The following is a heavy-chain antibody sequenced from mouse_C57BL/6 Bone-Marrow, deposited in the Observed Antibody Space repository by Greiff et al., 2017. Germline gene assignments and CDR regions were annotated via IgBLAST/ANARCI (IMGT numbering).Heavy chain of an antibody. J-gene: IGHJ2*01. D-gene: IGHD1-1*01. CDR2: INSDGGST. CDR3: ASPYYYGSSEYFDY. Sequence: VQGVESGGGLVQPGESLKLSCESNEYEFPSHDMSWVRKTPEKRLELVAAINSDGGSTYYPDTMERRFIISRDNTKKTLYLQMSSLRSEDTALYYCASPYYYGSSEYFDYWGQGTTLTVSS. V-gene: IGHV5-2*01. CDR1: EYEFPSHD.